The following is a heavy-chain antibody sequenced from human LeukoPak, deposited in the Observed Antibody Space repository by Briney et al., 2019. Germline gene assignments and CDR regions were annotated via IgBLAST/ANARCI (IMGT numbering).Heavy chain of an antibody. CDR1: GGSFSGYY. V-gene: IGHV4-34*01. CDR3: ARGYGSGNADAFDI. Sequence: PETLSLTCAVYGGSFSGYYWSWIRQLPGKGLEWIGEINHSGSTNYNPSLKSRVTISVDTSKNQFSLKLSSVTAADTAVYYCARGYGSGNADAFDIWGQGTMVTVSS. D-gene: IGHD3-10*01. CDR2: INHSGST. J-gene: IGHJ3*02.